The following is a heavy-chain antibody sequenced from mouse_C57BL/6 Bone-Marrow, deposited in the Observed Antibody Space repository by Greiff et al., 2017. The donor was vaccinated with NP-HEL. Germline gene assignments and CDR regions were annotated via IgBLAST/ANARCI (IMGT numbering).Heavy chain of an antibody. CDR2: INPNNGGT. Sequence: EVQLQQSGPELVKPGASVKISCKASGYTFTDYYMNWVKQSHGKSLEWIGDINPNNGGTSYNQKFKGKATLTVDKSSSTAYMELRSLTSEDSAVYYCAIHYYGSRDWYFDVWGTGTTVTVSS. V-gene: IGHV1-26*01. D-gene: IGHD1-1*01. CDR3: AIHYYGSRDWYFDV. J-gene: IGHJ1*03. CDR1: GYTFTDYY.